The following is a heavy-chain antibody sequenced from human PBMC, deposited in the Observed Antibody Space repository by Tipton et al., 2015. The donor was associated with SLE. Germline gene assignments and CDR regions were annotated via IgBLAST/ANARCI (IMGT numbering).Heavy chain of an antibody. CDR1: GGSISGYY. D-gene: IGHD5-18*01. CDR2: IYHSGST. CDR3: ARGTLQLWSYFDS. V-gene: IGHV4-38-2*02. J-gene: IGHJ4*02. Sequence: TLSLTCSVYGGSISGYYWGWIRQPPGKGLEWIGSIYHSGSTYYNPSLKSRVTISADTSKNQFSLKLSSVTAADTALYYCARGTLQLWSYFDSWGQGTLVTVSS.